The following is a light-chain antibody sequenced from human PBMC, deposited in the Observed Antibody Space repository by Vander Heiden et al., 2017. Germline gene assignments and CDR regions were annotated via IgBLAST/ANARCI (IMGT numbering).Light chain of an antibody. CDR1: QSINNY. CDR3: QQSYSGSVT. CDR2: AAS. Sequence: DIQMTQSPSSLSASVGDRVTIPCRASQSINNYLNWYQQKPGKAPKLLIYAASSWQSGVPSRFSGSGSGTDFTLTISSLQPEDVATYSCQQSYSGSVTFGGGTKVEIK. J-gene: IGKJ4*01. V-gene: IGKV1-39*01.